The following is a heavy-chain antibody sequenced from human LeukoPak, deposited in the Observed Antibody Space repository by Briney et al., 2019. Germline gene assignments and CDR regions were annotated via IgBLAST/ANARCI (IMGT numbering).Heavy chain of an antibody. Sequence: GGSLRLSCTASEFTFNSYGMHWVRQAPGKGLEWVAFIRFDGSDEHYADSAKGRFTISRDNSKNTLYLQMNSLRAEDTAVYYCAKDRRGSCNAGSCYCCDYWGRGALVTVSS. D-gene: IGHD2-15*01. CDR2: IRFDGSDE. CDR3: AKDRRGSCNAGSCYCCDY. V-gene: IGHV3-30*02. CDR1: EFTFNSYG. J-gene: IGHJ4*02.